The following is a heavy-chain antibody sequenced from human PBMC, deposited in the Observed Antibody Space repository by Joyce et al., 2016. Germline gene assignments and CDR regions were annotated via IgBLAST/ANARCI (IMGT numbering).Heavy chain of an antibody. D-gene: IGHD2/OR15-2a*01. J-gene: IGHJ4*02. CDR3: ATSNGPLNH. CDR1: GFPFNIYS. CDR2: ITGSSSVI. V-gene: IGHV3-48*02. Sequence: VQLVESGGGLVQPGGSLRLSFAASGFPFNIYSMNWARRAPGKGLEWLSYITGSSSVIYYAESVKGRFTITRDNAKNSLYLQMDSLRDEDTAVYYCATSNGPLNHWGQGTLVTVSS.